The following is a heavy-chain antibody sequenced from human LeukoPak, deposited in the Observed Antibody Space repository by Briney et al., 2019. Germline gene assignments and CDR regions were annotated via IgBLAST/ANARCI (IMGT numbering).Heavy chain of an antibody. J-gene: IGHJ3*02. Sequence: GRSLRLSCGASGLTFSAYAMHWIRQAPGRGLEWVAMISFEGNSESYADSVKGRFTISRDNSNYRLYLQMNNLRLDDTAVYYCARDTPGNDDAFDIWGQGTMVTVSA. CDR2: ISFEGNSE. CDR1: GLTFSAYA. V-gene: IGHV3-30-3*01. CDR3: ARDTPGNDDAFDI. D-gene: IGHD1-1*01.